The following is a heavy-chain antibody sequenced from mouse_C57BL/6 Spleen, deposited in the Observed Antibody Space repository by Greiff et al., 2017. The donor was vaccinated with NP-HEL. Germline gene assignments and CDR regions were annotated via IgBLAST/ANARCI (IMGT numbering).Heavy chain of an antibody. V-gene: IGHV1-80*01. Sequence: VKLMESGAELVKPGASVKISCKASGYAFSSYWMNWVKQRPGKGLEWIGQIYPGDGDTNYNGKFKGKATLTADKSSSTAYMQLSSLTSEDSAVYFCARLSHDDFDYWGQGTTLTVSS. D-gene: IGHD2-12*01. CDR1: GYAFSSYW. CDR2: IYPGDGDT. J-gene: IGHJ2*01. CDR3: ARLSHDDFDY.